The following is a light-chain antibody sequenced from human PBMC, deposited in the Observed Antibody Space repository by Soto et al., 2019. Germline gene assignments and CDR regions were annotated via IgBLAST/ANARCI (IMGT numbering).Light chain of an antibody. CDR3: SSYAGSNVV. CDR2: EVS. J-gene: IGLJ2*01. CDR1: SSDVGGYNY. V-gene: IGLV2-8*01. Sequence: ALTQPPSASGSPGQSVTISCTGTSSDVGGYNYVSWYQQHPGKAPKLMIYEVSKRPSGVPDRFSGSKSGNTASLTVSGLQAEDEADYYCSSYAGSNVVFGGGTKVTVL.